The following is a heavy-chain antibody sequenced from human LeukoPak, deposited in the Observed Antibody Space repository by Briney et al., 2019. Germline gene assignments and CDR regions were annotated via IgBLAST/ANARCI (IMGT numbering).Heavy chain of an antibody. J-gene: IGHJ4*02. CDR2: IYWDDDK. V-gene: IGHV2-5*02. CDR1: GYSISSGYYW. D-gene: IGHD3-3*01. CDR3: AQKNYDFWSGFDY. Sequence: TLSLTCAVSGYSISSGYYWGWIRQPPGKALEWLALIYWDDDKRYSPSLKSRLTITKDTSKNQVVLTMTNMDPVYTATYYCAQKNYDFWSGFDYWGQGTLVTVSS.